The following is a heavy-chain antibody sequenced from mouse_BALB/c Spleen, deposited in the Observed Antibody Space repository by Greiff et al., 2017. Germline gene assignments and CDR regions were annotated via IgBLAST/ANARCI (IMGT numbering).Heavy chain of an antibody. D-gene: IGHD2-1*01. J-gene: IGHJ4*01. CDR1: GFTFSSYT. V-gene: IGHV5-12-2*01. CDR2: ISNGGGST. CDR3: ARRGYGNYGYAMDY. Sequence: EVQRVESGGGLVQPGGSLKLSCAASGFTFSSYTMSWVRQTPEKRLEWVAYISNGGGSTYYPDTVKGRFTISRDNAKNTLYLQMSSLKSEDTAMYYCARRGYGNYGYAMDYWGQGTPVTVSS.